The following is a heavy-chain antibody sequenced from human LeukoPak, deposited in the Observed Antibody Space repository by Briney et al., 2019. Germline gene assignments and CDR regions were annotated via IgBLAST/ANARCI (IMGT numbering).Heavy chain of an antibody. CDR2: ISGSGGST. CDR3: AKDSRSGIAAAGTRAYYFDY. D-gene: IGHD6-13*01. J-gene: IGHJ4*02. Sequence: GGSLRLSCAASGFTFSSYAMSWVRQAPGKGLEWVSAISGSGGSTYYADSVKGRFTISRDNSKNTLYLQMNSLRAEDTAVYYCAKDSRSGIAAAGTRAYYFDYWGQGTLVTVSS. CDR1: GFTFSSYA. V-gene: IGHV3-23*01.